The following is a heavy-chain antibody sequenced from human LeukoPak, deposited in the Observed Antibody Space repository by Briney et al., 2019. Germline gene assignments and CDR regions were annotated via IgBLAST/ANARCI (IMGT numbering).Heavy chain of an antibody. V-gene: IGHV4-59*08. J-gene: IGHJ5*02. CDR1: GGSISSYY. CDR2: IYYSGST. CDR3: ARSVSTFDP. Sequence: SETLSLTCTVSGGSISSYYWSWIRQTPGKGLEWVGYIYYSGSTNYNPSLKSRVTISVDTSKNQFSLKLSSVTAADTAVYYCARSVSTFDPWGQGTLVTVSS.